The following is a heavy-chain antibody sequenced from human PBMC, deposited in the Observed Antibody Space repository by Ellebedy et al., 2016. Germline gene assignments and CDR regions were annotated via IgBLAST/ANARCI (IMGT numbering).Heavy chain of an antibody. J-gene: IGHJ4*02. CDR2: TYYNSKWYS. CDR3: ATGWLRSGFDS. D-gene: IGHD5-12*01. CDR1: GDSVSINSGG. V-gene: IGHV6-1*01. Sequence: SQTLSLTCAISGDSVSINSGGWNWIRQSPSRGLEWLGRTYYNSKWYSDYGISVKGRITVNPDTSKNQFSLQLNSVTPEDTAVYYCATGWLRSGFDSWGQGTLVTIS.